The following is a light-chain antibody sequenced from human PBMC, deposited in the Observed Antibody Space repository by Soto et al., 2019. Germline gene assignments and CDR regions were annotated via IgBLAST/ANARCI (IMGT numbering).Light chain of an antibody. Sequence: EVGFTQSPGPLSMSPGERATLSCRASQSVSSSYLAWYQQKPGQAPRLLIYGASSRATGIPDRFSGSGSGTDFTLTISRLEPEDFAVYYCQQYGSSPWTFGQGTKVDIK. CDR3: QQYGSSPWT. V-gene: IGKV3-20*01. CDR1: QSVSSSY. CDR2: GAS. J-gene: IGKJ1*01.